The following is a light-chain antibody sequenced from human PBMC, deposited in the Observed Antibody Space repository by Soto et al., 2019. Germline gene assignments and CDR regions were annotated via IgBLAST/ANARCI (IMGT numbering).Light chain of an antibody. CDR2: EVS. V-gene: IGLV2-14*01. CDR3: SSYTTSTTYV. Sequence: QSALTQPASVSGSPGQSITISCTGTSSDVGAYNFVSWYQQHPGKAPKLMISEVSDRPSGVSNRFSGSKSGNTASLTISGLQAEDGADYYCSSYTTSTTYVFGTGTKVTVL. CDR1: SSDVGAYNF. J-gene: IGLJ1*01.